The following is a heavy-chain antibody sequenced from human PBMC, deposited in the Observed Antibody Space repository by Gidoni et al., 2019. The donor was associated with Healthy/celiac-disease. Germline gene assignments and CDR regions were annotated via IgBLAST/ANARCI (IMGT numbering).Heavy chain of an antibody. J-gene: IGHJ6*02. D-gene: IGHD3-22*01. CDR2: IWYDGSNK. V-gene: IGHV3-33*01. CDR1: GFTFRSYG. Sequence: QVQLVESGGGVVQPGRSLRLSCAASGFTFRSYGMHWVRQAPGKGLEWVAVIWYDGSNKYYADSVKGRFTISRDNSKNTLYLQMNSLRAEDTAVYYCARDTPYDSSGYYYRPYYGMDVWGQGTTVTVSS. CDR3: ARDTPYDSSGYYYRPYYGMDV.